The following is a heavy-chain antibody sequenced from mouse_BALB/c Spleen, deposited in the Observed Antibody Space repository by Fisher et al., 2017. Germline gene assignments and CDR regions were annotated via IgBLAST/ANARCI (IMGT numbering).Heavy chain of an antibody. D-gene: IGHD2-3*01. Sequence: KFKGKATLTVDKSSSTAYMELRSLTSEDTAVYYCARDGYYVDWYFDVWGAGTTVTVSS. CDR3: ARDGYYVDWYFDV. V-gene: IGHV1-18*01. J-gene: IGHJ1*01.